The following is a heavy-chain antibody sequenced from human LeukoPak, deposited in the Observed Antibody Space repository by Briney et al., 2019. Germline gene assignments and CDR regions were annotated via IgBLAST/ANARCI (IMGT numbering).Heavy chain of an antibody. J-gene: IGHJ3*02. Sequence: ASVKVSCKVSGYTLTELSMHWVRQAPGKGLEWMGGFDPEDGETIYAQKFQGRVTMTEDTSPDTAYMELSSLRSEDTAVYYCATAPGVVVPAAIDDAFDIWGQGTMVTVSS. CDR3: ATAPGVVVPAAIDDAFDI. CDR1: GYTLTELS. CDR2: FDPEDGET. D-gene: IGHD2-2*01. V-gene: IGHV1-24*01.